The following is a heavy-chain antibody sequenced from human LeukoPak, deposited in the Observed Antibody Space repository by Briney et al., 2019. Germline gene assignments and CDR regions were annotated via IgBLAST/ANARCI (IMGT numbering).Heavy chain of an antibody. CDR1: GFTVSSRY. CDR2: FYTGGST. Sequence: PGGSLRLSCVASGFTVSSRYMSWVRQAPGKGLEWVSVFYTGGSTFYADSVKGRFTISRDNSKNTLYLQMNSLRAEDTAVYYCARDPSYYDFWSVWGQGTLVTVSS. V-gene: IGHV3-66*02. CDR3: ARDPSYYDFWSV. D-gene: IGHD3-3*01. J-gene: IGHJ4*02.